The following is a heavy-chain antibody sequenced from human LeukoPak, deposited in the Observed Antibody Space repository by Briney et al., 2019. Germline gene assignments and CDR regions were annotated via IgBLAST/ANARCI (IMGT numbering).Heavy chain of an antibody. V-gene: IGHV3-21*01. Sequence: GGSLRLSCAASGLTFNSYSMNWVRQAPGKGLEWVSSISSSSSYIYYADSVKGRFTISRDNAKNSLYLQMNSLRAEDTAVYYCARGGDSSGWYRYYFDYWGQGTLVTVSS. D-gene: IGHD6-19*01. J-gene: IGHJ4*02. CDR2: ISSSSSYI. CDR3: ARGGDSSGWYRYYFDY. CDR1: GLTFNSYS.